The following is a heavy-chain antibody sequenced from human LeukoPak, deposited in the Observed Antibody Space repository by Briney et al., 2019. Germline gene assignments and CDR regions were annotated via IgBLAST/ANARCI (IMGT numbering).Heavy chain of an antibody. CDR2: ISGSGGSR. D-gene: IGHD1-26*01. V-gene: IGHV3-23*01. CDR1: GFTFSTYG. CDR3: AKLREWELPDLFDY. J-gene: IGHJ4*02. Sequence: QPGGSLRLSCAASGFTFSTYGMSWVRQAPGKGLGWVSGISGSGGSRFYTDSVKGRFTISRDNSKNTLYLQMNSLRAEDTAVYYCAKLREWELPDLFDYWGQGTLVTVSS.